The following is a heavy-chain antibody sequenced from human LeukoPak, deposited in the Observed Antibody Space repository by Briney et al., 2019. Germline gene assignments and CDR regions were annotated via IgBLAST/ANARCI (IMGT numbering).Heavy chain of an antibody. J-gene: IGHJ6*02. CDR2: ISSSSSAI. V-gene: IGHV3-48*04. D-gene: IGHD1-14*01. Sequence: GGSLRLSCAASGFTFSSYSMNWVRQAPGKGLEWISYISSSSSAIYYADSVKGRFTISRDNAKNSLYLQMNSLRAEDTAVYYCARDNHYGMDVWGQGTTVTVSS. CDR1: GFTFSSYS. CDR3: ARDNHYGMDV.